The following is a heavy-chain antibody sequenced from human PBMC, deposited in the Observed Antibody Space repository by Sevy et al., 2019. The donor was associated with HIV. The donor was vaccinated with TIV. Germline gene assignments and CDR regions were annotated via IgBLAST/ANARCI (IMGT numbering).Heavy chain of an antibody. Sequence: GGSLRLSCTASGFTFSSYDMNWVRQAPGKGLEWVANIKEDGTEIYYLDSLKGRFTNSRDNAKNLLYLQMNSLRAEDTAVYYCARGGYYGYSGLDYWGQGTLVTVSS. CDR2: IKEDGTEI. CDR3: ARGGYYGYSGLDY. CDR1: GFTFSSYD. V-gene: IGHV3-7*01. J-gene: IGHJ4*02. D-gene: IGHD3-10*01.